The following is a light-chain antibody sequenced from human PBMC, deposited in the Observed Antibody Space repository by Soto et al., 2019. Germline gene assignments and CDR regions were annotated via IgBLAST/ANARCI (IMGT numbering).Light chain of an antibody. V-gene: IGKV3-15*01. Sequence: EIVMTQSPATLSVSPGERATLSFRASQSVTSNFAWYQQKPGQAPRLLIYGASTRATGLPARFSGSGSGTEFTLTISSLQSEDFAVYYCQQYNNWPPTFGQGTKVDIK. CDR3: QQYNNWPPT. J-gene: IGKJ1*01. CDR2: GAS. CDR1: QSVTSN.